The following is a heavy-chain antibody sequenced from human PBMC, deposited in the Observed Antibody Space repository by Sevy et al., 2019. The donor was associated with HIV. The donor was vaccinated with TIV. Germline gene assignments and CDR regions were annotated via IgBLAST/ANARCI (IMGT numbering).Heavy chain of an antibody. CDR3: ARDGGTVTTPRAFDI. J-gene: IGHJ3*02. D-gene: IGHD4-17*01. CDR1: GGSISSGAYS. CDR2: IFHTGNT. V-gene: IGHV4-30-2*01. Sequence: SETLSLTCAVSGGSISSGAYSWNWIRQPPGKGLEWIGYIFHTGNTYYNPSLKSRVTMSEDRSKNQFSLKLSSVAAAATDVYYCARDGGTVTTPRAFDIWGQGTMVTVSS.